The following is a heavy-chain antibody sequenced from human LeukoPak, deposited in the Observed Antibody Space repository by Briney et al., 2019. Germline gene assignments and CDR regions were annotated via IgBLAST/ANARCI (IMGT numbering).Heavy chain of an antibody. CDR2: IYSDNT. CDR3: ARFRRSAQSY. V-gene: IGHV3-53*01. CDR1: GFTVSSNS. J-gene: IGHJ4*02. D-gene: IGHD2-15*01. Sequence: GGSLRLSCTVSGFTVSSNSMSWVRQAPGKGLEWVSFIYSDNTHYSDSVKGRFTISRDNAQNSVYLHMNSLTAEDTAVYYCARFRRSAQSYWGQGILVTVSS.